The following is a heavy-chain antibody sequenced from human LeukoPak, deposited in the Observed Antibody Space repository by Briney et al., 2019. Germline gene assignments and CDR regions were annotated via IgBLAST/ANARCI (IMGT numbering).Heavy chain of an antibody. D-gene: IGHD3-10*01. CDR2: TYYRSKWYN. CDR3: ARGALLWFGELPQSYYGMDV. CDR1: GDSVSSNSAA. Sequence: SQTLSLTCAISGDSVSSNSAAWNWIRQSPSRGLEWLGRTYYRSKWYNDYAVSVKSRITINPDTSKNQFSLQLNSVTPEDTAVYYCARGALLWFGELPQSYYGMDVWGQGTTVTVSS. J-gene: IGHJ6*02. V-gene: IGHV6-1*01.